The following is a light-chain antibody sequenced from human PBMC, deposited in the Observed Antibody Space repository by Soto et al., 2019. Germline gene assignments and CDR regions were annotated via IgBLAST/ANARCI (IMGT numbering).Light chain of an antibody. J-gene: IGKJ2*01. CDR2: AAS. CDR1: QGLSSY. CDR3: LQDYNYPFT. V-gene: IGKV1-6*01. Sequence: IQMTQSPSSLSAYVGDRVTITCRASQGLSSYLAWYQQKPGKAPKLLIYAASTLQSGVPSRFSGSESGTDFTLTISSLQPEDSAAYYCLQDYNYPFTFGQGTKVDI.